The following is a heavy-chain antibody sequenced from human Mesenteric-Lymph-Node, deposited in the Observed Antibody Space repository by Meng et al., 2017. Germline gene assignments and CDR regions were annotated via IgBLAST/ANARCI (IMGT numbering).Heavy chain of an antibody. CDR3: AKDDGYNGYDSHFDY. J-gene: IGHJ4*02. V-gene: IGHV3-23*01. D-gene: IGHD5-12*01. CDR2: ISGSGTST. Sequence: GESLMISCAASGFTFSDYALSWVRQDPARGLEWVSAISGSGTSTYYADSVKGRFTISRDNSKNTLYLQMNSLRAEDTAVYYCAKDDGYNGYDSHFDYWGQGTLVTVSS. CDR1: GFTFSDYA.